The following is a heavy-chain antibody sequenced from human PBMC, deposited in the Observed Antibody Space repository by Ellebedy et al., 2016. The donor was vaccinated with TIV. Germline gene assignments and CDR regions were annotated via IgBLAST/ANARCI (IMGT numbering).Heavy chain of an antibody. D-gene: IGHD1-26*01. V-gene: IGHV3-66*01. Sequence: GESLKISCAASGIAVNRNYMNWVRQAPGKGLEWVSVFYSGGTAQYADSVTDRFVISRDTSKNTVFLEMNGLRGEDTAVYYCASARVETTYWYFDIWGRGTSVTVSS. CDR1: GIAVNRNY. CDR3: ASARVETTYWYFDI. CDR2: FYSGGTA. J-gene: IGHJ2*01.